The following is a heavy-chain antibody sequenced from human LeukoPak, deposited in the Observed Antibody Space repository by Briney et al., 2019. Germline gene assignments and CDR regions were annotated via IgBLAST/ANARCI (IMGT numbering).Heavy chain of an antibody. D-gene: IGHD2-2*01. CDR2: INPNSGDT. CDR1: GYTFTAYH. CDR3: ARDYCSSTSCFFDY. Sequence: ASVKVSCKASGYTFTAYHMHWVRQAPGQGLEWMGRINPNSGDTNYAQKFQGSVTMTRDTSISTASMELSRLRSDDTAVYYCARDYCSSTSCFFDYWGQGTLVTVSS. V-gene: IGHV1-2*06. J-gene: IGHJ4*02.